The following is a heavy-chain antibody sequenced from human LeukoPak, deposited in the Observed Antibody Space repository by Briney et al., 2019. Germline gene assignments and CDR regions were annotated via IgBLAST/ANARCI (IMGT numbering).Heavy chain of an antibody. CDR2: IYYSGST. CDR3: ARHSRWGSWHFDY. Sequence: SETLSLTCTVSGVSISSSNSYWGWIRQPPGKGLEWIGSIYYSGSTYYNPSLKSRVTISVDTSKNQFSLKLSSVTAADTAVYYCARHSRWGSWHFDYWGQGTLVTVSS. CDR1: GVSISSSNSY. D-gene: IGHD6-13*01. V-gene: IGHV4-39*01. J-gene: IGHJ4*02.